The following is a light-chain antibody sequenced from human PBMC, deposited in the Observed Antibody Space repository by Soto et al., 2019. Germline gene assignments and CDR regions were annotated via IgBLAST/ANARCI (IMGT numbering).Light chain of an antibody. V-gene: IGKV1-6*01. CDR3: LQDYNYPWT. CDR2: GAV. Sequence: AIQMTQSPSSLSASVGDRVTITCRASQGIRNDLGWYQQKPGKAPKLLIYGAVSLQTGVPPRFTGSGSGTDFTLTISSLQPEDAATYYCLQDYNYPWTFGQGTKVEIK. J-gene: IGKJ1*01. CDR1: QGIRND.